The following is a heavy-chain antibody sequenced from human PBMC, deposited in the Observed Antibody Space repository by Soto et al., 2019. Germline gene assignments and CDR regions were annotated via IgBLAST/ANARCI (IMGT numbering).Heavy chain of an antibody. Sequence: GGSLRLSCAASGFTFSTYVMHWVRQAPGKGLEWVAVLWYDGTNENYAGSVKGRFTISRDNSKNTLYLQMNSLRVEDTAVYYCATEGKYKYAHDYWGQGTLVTVSS. CDR3: ATEGKYKYAHDY. J-gene: IGHJ4*02. CDR2: LWYDGTNE. CDR1: GFTFSTYV. V-gene: IGHV3-33*08. D-gene: IGHD2-2*01.